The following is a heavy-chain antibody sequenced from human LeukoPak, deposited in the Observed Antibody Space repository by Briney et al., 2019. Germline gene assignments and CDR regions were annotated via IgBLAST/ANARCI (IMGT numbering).Heavy chain of an antibody. D-gene: IGHD1-14*01. J-gene: IGHJ6*02. CDR1: GXTFDDXX. V-gene: IGHV3-43*01. Sequence: LXXXXXATGXTFDDXXLHWGXQXXXXXLEXVXLIRWDGGTAYYADSVKGRFTISRDNRKNFLYLQMNSLRTEDTALYYCAKDFVHRMVYYGLDVWGQGTTVTVSS. CDR2: IRWDGGTA. CDR3: AKDFVHRMVYYGLDV.